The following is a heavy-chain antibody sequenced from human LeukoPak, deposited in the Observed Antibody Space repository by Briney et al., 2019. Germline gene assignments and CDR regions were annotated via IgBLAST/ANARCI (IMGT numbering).Heavy chain of an antibody. CDR3: ARRNAMDV. Sequence: GSLRLSCAASGFTSSNYWMTWVRQAPEKGLEWVVNINRDGSERYYVDSVKGRFTISRDDAKSSLYLQMNSLRAEDTAVYYCARRNAMDVWGQGTTVIVFS. CDR1: GFTSSNYW. V-gene: IGHV3-7*03. CDR2: INRDGSER. J-gene: IGHJ6*02.